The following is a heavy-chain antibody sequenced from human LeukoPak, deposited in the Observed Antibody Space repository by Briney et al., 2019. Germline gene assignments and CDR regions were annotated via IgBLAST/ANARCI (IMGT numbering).Heavy chain of an antibody. CDR1: GFTFSSYG. D-gene: IGHD3-16*01. CDR3: ASMTFDP. V-gene: IGHV3-33*01. Sequence: GGSLRLSCTASGFTFSSYGMHWVRQAPGRGLEWVAAIQYDGSIEYYADSVKGRFTISRDQSKNTLFLQVNSLRAEDTAVYYCASMTFDPWGQGTLVTVSS. J-gene: IGHJ5*02. CDR2: IQYDGSIE.